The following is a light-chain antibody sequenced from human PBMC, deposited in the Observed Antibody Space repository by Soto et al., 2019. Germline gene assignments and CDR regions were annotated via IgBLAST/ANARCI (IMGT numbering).Light chain of an antibody. Sequence: EIVLTQSPGTLSLSPGERATLSCRASQSVSSSYLAWYQQKPGQAPRLLIYGASSRATGIPDRFSGSGSGTDFTLTISRLETEDFAVYYCQQYGSSPNADSFGQGTKLEIK. CDR2: GAS. J-gene: IGKJ2*01. CDR3: QQYGSSPNADS. CDR1: QSVSSSY. V-gene: IGKV3-20*01.